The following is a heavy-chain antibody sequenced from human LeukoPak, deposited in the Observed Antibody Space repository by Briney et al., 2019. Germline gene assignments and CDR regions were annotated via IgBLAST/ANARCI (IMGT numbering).Heavy chain of an antibody. CDR3: ARDHNYAFDN. D-gene: IGHD1-1*01. J-gene: IGHJ4*02. V-gene: IGHV3-48*01. CDR1: GFPFIEYS. Sequence: GGSLRLSCTASGFPFIEYSMNWVRQAPGKGLEWISYTGIDSGNTKYADSVRGRFTISTDKAKNSLYLQMNSLRVEDTAVYYCARDHNYAFDNWGQGTLVSVAS. CDR2: TGIDSGNT.